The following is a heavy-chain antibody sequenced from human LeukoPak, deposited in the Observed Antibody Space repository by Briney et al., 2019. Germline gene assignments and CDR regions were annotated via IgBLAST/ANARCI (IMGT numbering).Heavy chain of an antibody. J-gene: IGHJ4*02. Sequence: PSETLSLTCTVSGGSISSYYWSWIRQPPGKGLEWIGYIYYSGSTNYNPSLKSRVTISVDTSKNQFSLKLSSVTAADTAVYYCARGRYYYDSSGYPLNFDYWGQGTLVTVSS. CDR2: IYYSGST. V-gene: IGHV4-59*01. CDR3: ARGRYYYDSSGYPLNFDY. D-gene: IGHD3-22*01. CDR1: GGSISSYY.